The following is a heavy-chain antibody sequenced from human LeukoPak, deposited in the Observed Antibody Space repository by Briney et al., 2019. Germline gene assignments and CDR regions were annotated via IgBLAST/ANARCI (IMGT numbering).Heavy chain of an antibody. Sequence: SQTLSLTCTVSGGSISSGSYYWSWIRQPAGKGLEWIGRIYTSGNTNYNPSLKSRVTISVDTSKNQFSLKLSSVTAADTAVYYCARDRGDYGSGSYEYWGQGTLVTVSS. CDR1: GGSISSGSYY. CDR2: IYTSGNT. D-gene: IGHD3-10*01. V-gene: IGHV4-61*02. CDR3: ARDRGDYGSGSYEY. J-gene: IGHJ4*02.